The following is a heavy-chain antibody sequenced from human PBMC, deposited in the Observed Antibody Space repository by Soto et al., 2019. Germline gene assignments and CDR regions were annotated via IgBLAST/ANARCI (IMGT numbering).Heavy chain of an antibody. D-gene: IGHD3-22*01. CDR3: ARSQDSSGYWNNRFDP. V-gene: IGHV1-69*01. CDR1: GGTFSTYT. J-gene: IGHJ5*02. CDR2: IIPIFGTA. Sequence: QVQLVQSWAEVKKPGSSVEVSCKASGGTFSTYTITWVRQAPGQGLEWMGGIIPIFGTANYPQKFQGRVTITADESTSTAYMEMSRLRAEDTAVYYCARSQDSSGYWNNRFDPWGQGTLVTVSS.